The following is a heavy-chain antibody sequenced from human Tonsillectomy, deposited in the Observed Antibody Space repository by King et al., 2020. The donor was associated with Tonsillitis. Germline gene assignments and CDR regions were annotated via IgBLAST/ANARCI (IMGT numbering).Heavy chain of an antibody. Sequence: VQLVESGGGVVQPGRSLRLSCAASGFTFSNYDIHWVRQAPGKGLEWVALILYDGSDKYYADSVRGRFTISRDNSKNTLYLQMSSLRAEDTAVYYCAKDLYYYDSSGYLDYWGQGTLVTVSS. D-gene: IGHD3-22*01. CDR2: ILYDGSDK. J-gene: IGHJ4*02. V-gene: IGHV3-30*18. CDR3: AKDLYYYDSSGYLDY. CDR1: GFTFSNYD.